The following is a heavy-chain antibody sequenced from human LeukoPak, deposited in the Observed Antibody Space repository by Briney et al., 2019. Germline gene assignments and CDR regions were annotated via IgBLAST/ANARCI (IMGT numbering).Heavy chain of an antibody. CDR1: GFTFSSYS. D-gene: IGHD6-19*01. Sequence: GGSLRLSCAASGFTFSSYSMTWVRQAPGKGLEWVSSISSSSSYIYYADSVKGRFTISRDNAKNSLYLQMNSLRAEDTAVYYRAREIPGIAVAGIGYWGQGTLVTVSS. CDR2: ISSSSSYI. CDR3: AREIPGIAVAGIGY. V-gene: IGHV3-21*01. J-gene: IGHJ4*02.